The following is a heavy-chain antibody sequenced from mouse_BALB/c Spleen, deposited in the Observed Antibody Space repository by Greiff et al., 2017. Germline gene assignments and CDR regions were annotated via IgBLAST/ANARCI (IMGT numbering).Heavy chain of an antibody. CDR1: GFNIKDTY. J-gene: IGHJ4*01. V-gene: IGHV14-3*02. D-gene: IGHD1-1*01. CDR3: ARGYYDYAMDY. Sequence: EVKLQESGAELVKPGASVKLSCTASGFNIKDTYMHWVKQRPEQGLEWIGRIDPANGNTKYDPKFQGKATITADTSSNTAYLQLSSLTSEDTAVYYCARGYYDYAMDYWGQGTSVTVSS. CDR2: IDPANGNT.